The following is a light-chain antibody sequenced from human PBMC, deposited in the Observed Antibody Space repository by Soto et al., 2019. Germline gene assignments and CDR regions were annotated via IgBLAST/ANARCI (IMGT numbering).Light chain of an antibody. CDR2: GNS. CDR1: SSNIGAHYD. Sequence: QSALTQPPSVSGAPGQRVTISCTGSSSNIGAHYDVHWYQQLPGTGPKLLIYGNSNRPSGVPDRFSGSKSGTSASLAITGLQAEDEADYYCQSYDSSPSGPVFGGGTKLTVL. CDR3: QSYDSSPSGPV. J-gene: IGLJ2*01. V-gene: IGLV1-40*01.